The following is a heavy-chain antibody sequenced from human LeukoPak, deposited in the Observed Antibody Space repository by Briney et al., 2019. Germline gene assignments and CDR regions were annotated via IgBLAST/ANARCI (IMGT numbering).Heavy chain of an antibody. Sequence: PSETLSLTCTVSGGSITNYYWSWIRQPAGKGLEWIGRIYTRGSTNYNPSLKSRVTMSVDTSKNQFSLKLSSVTAADTAVYYCARGRYCSADICSAGDAFDIWGQGTMVSVSS. CDR3: ARGRYCSADICSAGDAFDI. CDR2: IYTRGST. J-gene: IGHJ3*02. D-gene: IGHD2-15*01. CDR1: GGSITNYY. V-gene: IGHV4-4*07.